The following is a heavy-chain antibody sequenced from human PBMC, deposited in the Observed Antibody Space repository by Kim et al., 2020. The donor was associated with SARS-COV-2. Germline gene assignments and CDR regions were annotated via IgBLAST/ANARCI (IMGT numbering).Heavy chain of an antibody. CDR3: ARDVGWSSSWYWFDP. J-gene: IGHJ5*02. Sequence: KFQGRVTMTRNTSISTAYMELSSLRSEDTAVYYCARDVGWSSSWYWFDPWGQGTLVTVSS. D-gene: IGHD6-13*01. V-gene: IGHV1-8*01.